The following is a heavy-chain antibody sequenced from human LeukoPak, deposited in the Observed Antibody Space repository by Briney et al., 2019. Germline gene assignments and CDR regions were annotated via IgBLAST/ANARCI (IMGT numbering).Heavy chain of an antibody. V-gene: IGHV1-3*01. CDR2: INAGNGNT. Sequence: GASVKVSCKASGYTFTSYAMHWVRQAPGQRLGWMGWINAGNGNTKYSQKFQGRVTITRDTSATTAYMELSSLRSEDTAVYYCARDEGYSSSVPFDPWGQGTLVTVSS. D-gene: IGHD6-13*01. J-gene: IGHJ5*02. CDR3: ARDEGYSSSVPFDP. CDR1: GYTFTSYA.